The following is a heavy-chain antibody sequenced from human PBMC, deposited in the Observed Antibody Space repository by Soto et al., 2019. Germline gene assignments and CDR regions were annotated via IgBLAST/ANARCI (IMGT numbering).Heavy chain of an antibody. CDR3: ARRDLIVTYSGFYGLDV. D-gene: IGHD1-26*01. CDR1: GYRFAGYG. CDR2: ISGRKGTA. J-gene: IGHJ6*02. Sequence: QAQLEQSGAEVKEPGASVKVSCKASGYRFAGYGIKWVRQAPGRGLEWVGWISGRKGTAHNSQKLQGRVTMTIETSTATAYMELRSLTSDDTAVYYCARRDLIVTYSGFYGLDVWGQGTTVTVSS. V-gene: IGHV1-18*04.